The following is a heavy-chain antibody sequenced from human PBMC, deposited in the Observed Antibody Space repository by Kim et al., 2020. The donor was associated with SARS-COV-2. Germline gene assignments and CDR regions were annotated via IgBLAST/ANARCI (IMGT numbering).Heavy chain of an antibody. CDR3: ASPRGYSYGPFDY. Sequence: YANSVKDRLTSTRDNAKNSLYLQLNSLRAEDTAVYYCASPRGYSYGPFDYWGQGTLVTVSS. V-gene: IGHV3-11*06. D-gene: IGHD5-18*01. J-gene: IGHJ4*02.